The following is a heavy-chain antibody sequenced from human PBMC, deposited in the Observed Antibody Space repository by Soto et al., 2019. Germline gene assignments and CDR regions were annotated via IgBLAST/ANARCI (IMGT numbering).Heavy chain of an antibody. CDR2: INPSGGST. CDR1: GYTFTSYY. D-gene: IGHD2-21*02. CDR3: AGHLTAADY. V-gene: IGHV1-46*01. J-gene: IGHJ4*02. Sequence: QVQLMQSGAEVKKPGASVTISCKASGYTFTSYYIHWVRQAPRQGLEWMAIINPSGGSTNYAQKFPGRGTGRGDTSTSAVNMELGSLISADTAAYYCAGHLTAADYCGPGPLVSVSA.